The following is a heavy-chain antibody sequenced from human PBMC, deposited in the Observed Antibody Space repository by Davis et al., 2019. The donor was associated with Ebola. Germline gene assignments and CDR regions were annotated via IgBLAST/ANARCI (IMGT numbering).Heavy chain of an antibody. CDR3: ARDERFLEWLRGGYYYGMDV. V-gene: IGHV4-34*01. D-gene: IGHD3-3*01. CDR2: INHSGST. Sequence: PSETLSLTCAVYGGSFSGYYWSWIRQPPGKGLEWIGEINHSGSTNYNPSLKSRVTISVDTSKNQFSLKLSSVTAADTAVYYCARDERFLEWLRGGYYYGMDVWGQGTTVTVSS. CDR1: GGSFSGYY. J-gene: IGHJ6*02.